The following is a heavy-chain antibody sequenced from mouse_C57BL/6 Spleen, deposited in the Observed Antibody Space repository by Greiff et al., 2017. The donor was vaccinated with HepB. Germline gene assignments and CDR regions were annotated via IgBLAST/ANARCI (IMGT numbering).Heavy chain of an antibody. CDR2: IDPSDSYT. V-gene: IGHV1-50*01. CDR1: GYTFTSYW. D-gene: IGHD1-1*01. Sequence: QVQLQQPGAELVKPGASVKLSCKASGYTFTSYWMQWVKQRPGQGLEWIGEIDPSDSYTNYNQKFKGKATLTVDTSSSTAYMQLSSLTSEDSAVYYCARNLITTVVATNYWGQGTTLTVSS. CDR3: ARNLITTVVATNY. J-gene: IGHJ2*01.